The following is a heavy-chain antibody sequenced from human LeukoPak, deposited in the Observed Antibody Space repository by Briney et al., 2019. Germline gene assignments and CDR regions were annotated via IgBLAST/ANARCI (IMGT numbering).Heavy chain of an antibody. CDR3: ARDPGSGYCSSTASCYRLTYFDY. D-gene: IGHD2-2*01. CDR1: GFNLSTYA. J-gene: IGHJ4*02. CDR2: ISFDGNK. V-gene: IGHV3-30*04. Sequence: PGGSLRLSCAASGFNLSTYAIHWVRQAPDKGLESVAVISFDGNKYYTDSVTGRFTISRDNSKSMSYLQMNSLRPEDTAIYYCARDPGSGYCSSTASCYRLTYFDYWGQGTLVTVSS.